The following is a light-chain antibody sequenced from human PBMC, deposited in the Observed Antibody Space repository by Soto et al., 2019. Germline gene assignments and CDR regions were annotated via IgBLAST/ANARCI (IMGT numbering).Light chain of an antibody. V-gene: IGKV1-5*03. CDR1: QTISSW. J-gene: IGKJ1*01. CDR2: KAS. Sequence: DIQMTQSPSTLSGSVGDRVTITCRASQTISSWLSWYQHKPGKAPKLLIYKASTLKSGVPSRFSGSGPGTEFTLTISSLQPDDFATYYCQHYNSYSEAFGQGTKVDI. CDR3: QHYNSYSEA.